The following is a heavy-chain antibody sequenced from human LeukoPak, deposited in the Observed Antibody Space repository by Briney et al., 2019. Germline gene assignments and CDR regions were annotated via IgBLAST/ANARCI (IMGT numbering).Heavy chain of an antibody. CDR1: GLTFSNAW. J-gene: IGHJ4*02. D-gene: IGHD1-14*01. CDR3: TTELDVRPNHY. CDR2: IKRKSDGGTT. Sequence: PGGSLRLSCAASGLTFSNAWMSWVRQVPGKGLEWVGRIKRKSDGGTTDYAAPVKGRSTISRDDSKNTLYLQMNSLKSEDTAVYYCTTELDVRPNHYWGQGTLVTVSS. V-gene: IGHV3-15*01.